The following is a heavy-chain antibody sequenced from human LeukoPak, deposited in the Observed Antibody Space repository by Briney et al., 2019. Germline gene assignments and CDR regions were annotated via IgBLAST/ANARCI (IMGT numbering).Heavy chain of an antibody. CDR2: IKEDGSKK. CDR1: AFTFGSNW. CDR3: ATPLDYYDSSGYHQGGD. J-gene: IGHJ4*02. V-gene: IGHV3-7*03. Sequence: GGSLRLSCVISAFTFGSNWMTWVRQAPGKGLEWVANIKEDGSKKNYVDSVKGRFTISRDNARNSLYLQMNSLRAEDTAVYYCATPLDYYDSSGYHQGGDWGQGTLVTVSS. D-gene: IGHD3-22*01.